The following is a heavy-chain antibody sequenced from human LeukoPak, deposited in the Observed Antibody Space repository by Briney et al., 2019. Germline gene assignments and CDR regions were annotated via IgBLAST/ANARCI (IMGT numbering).Heavy chain of an antibody. CDR1: GGSIRNDY. Sequence: SETLSLTCAVSGGSIRNDYWSWIRQPPGKGLEWIGYIYYSGSTNYNPSLKSRVTISVDTSKNQFSLKLSSVTAADTAVYYCARDRGYCSGGSCYRWFDPWGQGTLVTVSS. V-gene: IGHV4-59*01. J-gene: IGHJ5*02. D-gene: IGHD2-15*01. CDR3: ARDRGYCSGGSCYRWFDP. CDR2: IYYSGST.